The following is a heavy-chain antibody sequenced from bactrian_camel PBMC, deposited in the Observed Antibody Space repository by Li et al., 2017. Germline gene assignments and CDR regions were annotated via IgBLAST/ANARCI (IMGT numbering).Heavy chain of an antibody. V-gene: IGHV3S53*01. CDR1: GIPYNLYC. J-gene: IGHJ4*01. CDR3: AITQWTGGYCRSYEYNY. CDR2: LYSGGTT. D-gene: IGHD2*01. Sequence: QVQLVESGGGSVQTTVSLRLSCDVSGIPYNLYCMAWFRQAPGKEREGVAYLYSGGTTTYADSVKGRFTIAKDNTKDTLFLQMNTLKPADSAVYYCAITQWTGGYCRSYEYNYRGQGTQVTVS.